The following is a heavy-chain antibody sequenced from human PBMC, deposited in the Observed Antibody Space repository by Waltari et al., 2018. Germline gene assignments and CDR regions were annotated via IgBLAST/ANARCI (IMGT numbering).Heavy chain of an antibody. D-gene: IGHD4-17*01. J-gene: IGHJ3*02. CDR2: IXGSDGXT. Sequence: EVXLMXSGGGLVQPGGSXRLSCAASGFTFSSYAMSWVRQAPGKGLEXVSSIXGSDGXTYYAXSVKGRFTISXDNSKSTLYLQMNSLRAXDTAIYYCXKXMWXYDDYSTDPFDXWGQGTXVTVS. CDR3: XKXMWXYDDYSTDPFDX. V-gene: IGHV3-23*01. CDR1: GFTFSSYA.